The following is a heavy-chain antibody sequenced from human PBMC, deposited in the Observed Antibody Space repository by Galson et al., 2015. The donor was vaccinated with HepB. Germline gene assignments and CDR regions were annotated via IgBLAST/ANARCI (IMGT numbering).Heavy chain of an antibody. CDR2: ISSSSSYI. CDR1: GFTFSSYS. J-gene: IGHJ6*02. Sequence: SLRLSCAASGFTFSSYSMNWVRQAPGKGLEWVSSISSSSSYIYYADSVKGRFTISRDNAKNSLYLQMNSLRAEDTAVYYCARVGSGSYWVYYYYGMDVWGQGTTVTVSS. CDR3: ARVGSGSYWVYYYYGMDV. D-gene: IGHD1-26*01. V-gene: IGHV3-21*01.